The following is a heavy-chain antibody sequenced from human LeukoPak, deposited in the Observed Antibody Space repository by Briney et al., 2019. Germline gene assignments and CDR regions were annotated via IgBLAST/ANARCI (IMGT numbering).Heavy chain of an antibody. CDR3: TRGVRGFSGSDSIVDYFDY. V-gene: IGHV4-59*01. CDR2: LSFSGSS. D-gene: IGHD5-12*01. J-gene: IGHJ4*02. Sequence: SETLSLTCRVSRAAISAYYWGWIRQPPGKGLEWIGHLSFSGSSKYNPSLKSRVTLSFDMSRKELSLTMTSVTAADTAVYFCTRGVRGFSGSDSIVDYFDYWGQGTLVTVFS. CDR1: RAAISAYY.